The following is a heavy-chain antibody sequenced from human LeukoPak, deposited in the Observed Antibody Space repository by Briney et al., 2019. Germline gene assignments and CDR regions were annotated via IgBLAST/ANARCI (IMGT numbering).Heavy chain of an antibody. CDR1: GFNFNTYW. V-gene: IGHV3-7*03. CDR3: ARAVTSTEGY. CDR2: LNEDGNRK. Sequence: GGCLRLSCAASGFNFNTYWMTWVRQAPGKGLEWVASLNEDGNRKYYVDSVKGRFTISRDNARKSLYLEMNSLRAEDTAVYYCARAVTSTEGYWGQGTLVTVSS. J-gene: IGHJ4*02.